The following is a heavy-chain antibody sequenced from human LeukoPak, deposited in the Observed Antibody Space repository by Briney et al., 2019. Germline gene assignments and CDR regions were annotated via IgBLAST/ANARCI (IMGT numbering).Heavy chain of an antibody. CDR3: ARHRYSASYHDFDY. CDR1: GYSISSSYY. Sequence: SETLSLTCAVSGYSISSSYYRGGIRQPPGHGLGWIGIIYHTGNTYYNPSLKSRFTVSIDTSQNLFSLKLISLTAADTAMYYCARHRYSASYHDFDYWGQGTMVSVSS. D-gene: IGHD1-26*01. V-gene: IGHV4-38-2*01. CDR2: IYHTGNT. J-gene: IGHJ4*02.